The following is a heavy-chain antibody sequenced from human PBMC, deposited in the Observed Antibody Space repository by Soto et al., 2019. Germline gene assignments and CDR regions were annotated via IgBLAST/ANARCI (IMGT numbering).Heavy chain of an antibody. CDR3: ARDKVGAAAGSYYYYYGMDV. CDR1: GFTFSDYY. J-gene: IGHJ6*02. D-gene: IGHD6-13*01. CDR2: ISSSSSYT. Sequence: GGSLRLSCAASGFTFSDYYMSWIRQAPGKGLEWVSYISSSSSYTNYADSVKGRFTISRDNAKNSLYLQMNSLRAEDTAVYYCARDKVGAAAGSYYYYYGMDVWGQGTTVTVSS. V-gene: IGHV3-11*05.